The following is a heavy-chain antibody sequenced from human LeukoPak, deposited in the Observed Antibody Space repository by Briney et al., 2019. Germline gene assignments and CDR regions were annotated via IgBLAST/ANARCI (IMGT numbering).Heavy chain of an antibody. CDR1: GFTFSSYA. D-gene: IGHD1-26*01. J-gene: IGHJ4*02. CDR3: ARATPWELLA. V-gene: IGHV3-30-3*01. Sequence: GGSLRLSCAASGFTFSSYAMHWVRQAPGKGLEWVAVISYDGSNKYYADSVKGRFTISRDNSKNTLYLQMNSLRAEDTAVYYCARATPWELLAWGQGTLVTVSS. CDR2: ISYDGSNK.